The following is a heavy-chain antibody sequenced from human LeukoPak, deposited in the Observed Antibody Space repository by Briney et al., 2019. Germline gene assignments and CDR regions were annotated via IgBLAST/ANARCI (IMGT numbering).Heavy chain of an antibody. V-gene: IGHV1-18*01. CDR3: ARHNYDSSYYYYGMDV. CDR2: ISAYNGNT. Sequence: ASVKVSCKASGYTFTSYGISWVRQAPRQGLEWMGWISAYNGNTNYAQKFQGRVTITADKSTSTAYMELSSLRSEDTAVYYCARHNYDSSYYYYGMDVWGQGTTVTVSS. CDR1: GYTFTSYG. J-gene: IGHJ6*02. D-gene: IGHD3-22*01.